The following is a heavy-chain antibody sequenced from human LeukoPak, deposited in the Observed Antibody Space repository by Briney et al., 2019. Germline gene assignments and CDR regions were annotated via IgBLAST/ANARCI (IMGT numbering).Heavy chain of an antibody. CDR2: IKSKTDGETT. J-gene: IGHJ4*02. Sequence: GGSLRLSCVDSGFTFTNAWMSWVRQAPGKGLEWIGRIKSKTDGETTNYAEPVRGRFTISRDDSKSAVYLRMNSLKIEDTAVYYCTTDLGTYYHGSQRLIPIDYWGQGTLVTVSS. V-gene: IGHV3-15*01. CDR1: GFTFTNAW. D-gene: IGHD3-10*01. CDR3: TTDLGTYYHGSQRLIPIDY.